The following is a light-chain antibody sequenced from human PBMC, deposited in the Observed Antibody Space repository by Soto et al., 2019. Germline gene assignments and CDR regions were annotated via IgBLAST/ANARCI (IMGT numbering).Light chain of an antibody. CDR1: QSVSSSY. CDR2: GAS. Sequence: EIVLTQSPGTLSLSPGERATLSCRASQSVSSSYLAWYQQKPGQAPRLLIYGASSRATGIPDRFSGSGSGTDFTLTISRLEPEVFAVYYCQQYGSSLPWPFGPGLKVDIK. CDR3: QQYGSSLPWP. J-gene: IGKJ1*01. V-gene: IGKV3-20*01.